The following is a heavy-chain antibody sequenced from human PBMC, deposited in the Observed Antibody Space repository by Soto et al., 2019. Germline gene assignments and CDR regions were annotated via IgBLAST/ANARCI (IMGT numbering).Heavy chain of an antibody. CDR1: GFTFSSYG. CDR2: ISYDGSNK. Sequence: GGSLRLSCAASGFTFSSYGMHWVRQAPGKGLEWVAVISYDGSNKYYADSVKGRFTISRDNSKNTLYLQMNSLRAEDTAVYYCAKDPKPNRPRKLDYWGQGTLVTVSS. J-gene: IGHJ4*02. CDR3: AKDPKPNRPRKLDY. V-gene: IGHV3-30*18.